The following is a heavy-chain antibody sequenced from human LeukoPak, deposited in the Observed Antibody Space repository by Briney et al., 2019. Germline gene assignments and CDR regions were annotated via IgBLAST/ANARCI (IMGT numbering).Heavy chain of an antibody. Sequence: GGSLRLSCAASGISVSSNYMNWVRQAPGKGLEWVSVIYSGGSTYYADSVKGRFTISRDNSKNTLYLEMNSLRVEDTAVYYCAKAVPKAVVTPSFDYWGQGTLVTVSS. CDR3: AKAVPKAVVTPSFDY. CDR1: GISVSSNY. D-gene: IGHD4-23*01. V-gene: IGHV3-53*01. CDR2: IYSGGST. J-gene: IGHJ4*02.